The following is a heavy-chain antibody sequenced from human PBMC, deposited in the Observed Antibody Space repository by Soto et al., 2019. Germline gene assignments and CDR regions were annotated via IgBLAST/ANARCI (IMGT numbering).Heavy chain of an antibody. D-gene: IGHD6-19*01. CDR1: GYTFTSYA. J-gene: IGHJ4*02. CDR2: MNPNNGKA. Sequence: QVQLVQSGAEVKKPGASVKVSCKASGYTFTSYAINWVRQAAGQGLEWMGWMNPNNGKAGYAQKFQGRVTMTRDTSISIAYMELRSLRSDDTAVYYCTRGAAVAGKPWADFDYWGQGTLVTVSS. CDR3: TRGAAVAGKPWADFDY. V-gene: IGHV1-8*02.